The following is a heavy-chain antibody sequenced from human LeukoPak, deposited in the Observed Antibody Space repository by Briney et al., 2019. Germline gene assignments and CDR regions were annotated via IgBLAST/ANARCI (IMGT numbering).Heavy chain of an antibody. J-gene: IGHJ4*02. CDR1: GFTFANYA. CDR2: ISADGGSA. V-gene: IGHV3-23*01. D-gene: IGHD4-11*01. Sequence: GGSLRLSCAPSGFTFANYAMSWVRQAPGKGLEWVSAISADGGSAWYAGSVRGRSTISRDNSKNTVYLQMKSLVAEDTAVYFCARDRNFPRDQFDYWGQGTLVTVSS. CDR3: ARDRNFPRDQFDY.